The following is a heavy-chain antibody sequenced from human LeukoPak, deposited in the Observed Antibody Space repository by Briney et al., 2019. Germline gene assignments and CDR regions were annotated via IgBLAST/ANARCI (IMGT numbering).Heavy chain of an antibody. D-gene: IGHD6-13*01. CDR1: GFTFSSYS. V-gene: IGHV3-21*04. Sequence: GGSLRLSCAASGFTFSSYSMNWVRRAPGKGLEWVSSISSSSSYIYYADSVKGRFTISRDNAKNSLYLQMNSPRAEDTALYYCVRVHRYSSSWDSFDYWGQGTLVTVSS. J-gene: IGHJ4*02. CDR2: ISSSSSYI. CDR3: VRVHRYSSSWDSFDY.